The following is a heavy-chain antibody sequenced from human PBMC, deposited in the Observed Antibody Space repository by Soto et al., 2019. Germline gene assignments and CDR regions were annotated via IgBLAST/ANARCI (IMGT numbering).Heavy chain of an antibody. CDR2: IIPIFGTA. D-gene: IGHD3-3*01. Sequence: QVQLVQSGAEVKKPGSSVKVSCKASGGTFSSYAISWVRQAPGQGLEWMGGIIPIFGTANYAQKFQGRVTITADESTSTAYMELSSLRSEDTAVYYCAREIFGVIISGGRDAFDIWGQGTMVTVSS. CDR3: AREIFGVIISGGRDAFDI. CDR1: GGTFSSYA. V-gene: IGHV1-69*01. J-gene: IGHJ3*02.